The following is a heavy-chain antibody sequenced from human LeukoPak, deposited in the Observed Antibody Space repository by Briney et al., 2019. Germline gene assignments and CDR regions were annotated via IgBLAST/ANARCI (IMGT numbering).Heavy chain of an antibody. CDR2: FDPEDGET. J-gene: IGHJ4*02. D-gene: IGHD6-19*01. Sequence: ASVKVSCKVSGYTLTELSMHWVRQAPGKGLEWMGGFDPEDGETIYAQKFQGRVTMTEDTSTDTAYMELSSLRSEDTAVYYCATAGQQWRLAPLDYWGQGTLVTVSS. CDR3: ATAGQQWRLAPLDY. V-gene: IGHV1-24*01. CDR1: GYTLTELS.